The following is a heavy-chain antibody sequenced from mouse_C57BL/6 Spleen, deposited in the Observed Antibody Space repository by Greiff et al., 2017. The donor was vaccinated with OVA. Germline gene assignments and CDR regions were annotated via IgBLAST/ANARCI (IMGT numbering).Heavy chain of an antibody. Sequence: QVQLQQPGAELVMPGASVKLSCKASGYTFTSYWMHWVKQRPGQGLEWIGEIDPSDSYTNYNQKFKGKSTLTVDKSSSTAYMQLSSLTSEDSAVYYCARDGSSYGAMDDWGQGTSVTVSS. CDR1: GYTFTSYW. CDR2: IDPSDSYT. J-gene: IGHJ4*01. CDR3: ARDGSSYGAMDD. D-gene: IGHD1-1*01. V-gene: IGHV1-69*01.